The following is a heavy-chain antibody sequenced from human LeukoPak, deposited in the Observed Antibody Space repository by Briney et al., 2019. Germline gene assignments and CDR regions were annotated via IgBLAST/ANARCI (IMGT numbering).Heavy chain of an antibody. CDR3: ARSVTGVSPSGAIDF. V-gene: IGHV5-51*01. CDR2: NWPGGSDT. CDR1: GYTFTNSW. D-gene: IGHD1-26*01. Sequence: GASLKISCKASGYTFTNSWIGWVRQQPGKGLEWMGINWPGGSDTRYSPSFQGQVTISADKSITTAYLQWSSLKASDTAMYYCARSVTGVSPSGAIDFWGQGTQVTVSS. J-gene: IGHJ4*02.